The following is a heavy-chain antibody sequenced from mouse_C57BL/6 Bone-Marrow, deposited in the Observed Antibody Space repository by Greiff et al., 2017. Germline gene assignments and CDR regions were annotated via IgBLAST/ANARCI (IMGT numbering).Heavy chain of an antibody. CDR2: INPNNGGT. J-gene: IGHJ4*01. CDR1: GYTFTDYY. D-gene: IGHD2-4*01. V-gene: IGHV1-26*01. Sequence: VQLQQSGPELVKPGASVKISCKASGYTFTDYYMNWVKQSHGKSLEWIGDINPNNGGTSYNQKFKGKATLTVDKSSSTAYMELRSLTSEDSAVYYCARRKVYYDYDYYAMDYWGQGTSVTVSS. CDR3: ARRKVYYDYDYYAMDY.